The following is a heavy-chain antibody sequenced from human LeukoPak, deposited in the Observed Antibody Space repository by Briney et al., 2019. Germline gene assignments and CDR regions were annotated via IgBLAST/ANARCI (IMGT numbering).Heavy chain of an antibody. D-gene: IGHD6-13*01. CDR1: GDSISSYY. J-gene: IGHJ4*02. CDR2: IYYSGST. CDR3: ARGLRDSSSWYDY. Sequence: SETLSLTCTVSGDSISSYYWSWIRQPPGKGLEWIGYIYYSGSTNYNPSLKSRVTISVDTSKNQFSLKLSSVTAADTAVYYCARGLRDSSSWYDYWGQGTLVTVSS. V-gene: IGHV4-59*08.